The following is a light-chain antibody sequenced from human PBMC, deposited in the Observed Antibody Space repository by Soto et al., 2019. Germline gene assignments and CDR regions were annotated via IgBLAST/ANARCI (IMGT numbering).Light chain of an antibody. V-gene: IGKV1-5*01. CDR3: QHYNSYSEA. CDR2: GAS. Sequence: DIQMTQSPSSLSASVGDIVTITCRASQSISSSLNWYQQTPGKAPRLLIYGASSLQSGVPSRFSGSGSGTEFTLTISSLQPDDFATYYCQHYNSYSEAFGQGTRWIS. CDR1: QSISSS. J-gene: IGKJ1*01.